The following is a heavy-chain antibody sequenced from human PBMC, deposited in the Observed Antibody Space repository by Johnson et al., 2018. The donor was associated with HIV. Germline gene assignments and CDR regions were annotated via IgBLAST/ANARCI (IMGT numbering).Heavy chain of an antibody. J-gene: IGHJ3*02. CDR3: ARGYGGNYDAFDI. Sequence: VQLVESGGGVVQPGRSLRLSCAASGFTFSAHAMHWVRQAPGKGLEWVAVISYDGSNKYYADSVKGRFTISRDNSKNTLYLQMNSLRAEDTAVYYCARGYGGNYDAFDIWGQGTMVTVSS. D-gene: IGHD4-23*01. CDR2: ISYDGSNK. V-gene: IGHV3-30*04. CDR1: GFTFSAHA.